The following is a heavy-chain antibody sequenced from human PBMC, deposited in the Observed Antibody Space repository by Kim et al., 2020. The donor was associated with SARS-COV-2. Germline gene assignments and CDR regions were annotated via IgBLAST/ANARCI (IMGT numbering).Heavy chain of an antibody. J-gene: IGHJ4*02. V-gene: IGHV4-59*13. CDR2: IYYSGST. CDR3: AREEMDTYYFDY. CDR1: GGSISSYY. D-gene: IGHD5-18*01. Sequence: SETLSLTCTVSGGSISSYYWSWIRQPPGKGLEWIGYIYYSGSTNYNPSLKSRVTISVDTSKNQFSLKLSSVTAADTAVYYCAREEMDTYYFDYWGQGTLVTVSS.